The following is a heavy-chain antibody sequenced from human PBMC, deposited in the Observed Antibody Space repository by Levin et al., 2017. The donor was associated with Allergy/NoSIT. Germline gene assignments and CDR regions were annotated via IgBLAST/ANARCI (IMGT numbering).Heavy chain of an antibody. CDR3: AREDLGYGDYRYFDY. D-gene: IGHD4-17*01. CDR2: IYHSGST. CDR1: GGSISSGGYS. Sequence: SQTLSLTCAVSGGSISSGGYSWNWIRQPPGKGLQWIGSIYHSGSTFYNPSLKRRVTISVDRSKNQFSLKLSSVTAADTAVYYCAREDLGYGDYRYFDYWGQGTLVTVSS. V-gene: IGHV4-30-2*01. J-gene: IGHJ4*02.